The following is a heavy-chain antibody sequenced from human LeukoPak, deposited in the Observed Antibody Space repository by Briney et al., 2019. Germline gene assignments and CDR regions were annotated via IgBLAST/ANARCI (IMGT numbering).Heavy chain of an antibody. V-gene: IGHV4-39*07. CDR2: IYYTGGT. D-gene: IGHD2-2*01. J-gene: IGHJ5*02. CDR3: ARAGGYCSSTSCFDGWFDP. Sequence: SETLSLTCSVSGGSITSSSYYWGWIRQSPEKGLEWIGSIYYTGGTHYSPSLKSRVTISVDTSKNQFSLKLSSVTAADTAVYYCARAGGYCSSTSCFDGWFDPWGQGTLVTVFS. CDR1: GGSITSSSYY.